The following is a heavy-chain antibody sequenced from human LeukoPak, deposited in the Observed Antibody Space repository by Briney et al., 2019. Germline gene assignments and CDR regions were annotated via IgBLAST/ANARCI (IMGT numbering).Heavy chain of an antibody. D-gene: IGHD4-17*01. CDR3: ARASTTVPDLLDH. J-gene: IGHJ4*02. Sequence: SGGSLRLSCAASGFTFSTYWMHWVRQAPGKGLVWVARIKGDGSSTIYADSVKGRFTISRDNSKNTLYLQTSSLRAEDTAVYYCARASTTVPDLLDHWCRGTLVTVSS. CDR2: IKGDGSST. CDR1: GFTFSTYW. V-gene: IGHV3-74*01.